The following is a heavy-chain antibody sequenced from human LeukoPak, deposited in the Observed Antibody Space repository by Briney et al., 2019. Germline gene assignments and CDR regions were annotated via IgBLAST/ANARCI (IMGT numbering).Heavy chain of an antibody. J-gene: IGHJ6*04. V-gene: IGHV3-23*01. Sequence: GGSLRLSCAASGFTFSSYAMSWVRQAPGKGLEWVSAISGSGGSTYYADSVKGRFTISRDNAKNSLYLQMNSLRAEDTAVYYCARAEGYCSSTSCYVREYYYYGMDVWGKGTTVTVSS. D-gene: IGHD2-2*01. CDR1: GFTFSSYA. CDR3: ARAEGYCSSTSCYVREYYYYGMDV. CDR2: ISGSGGST.